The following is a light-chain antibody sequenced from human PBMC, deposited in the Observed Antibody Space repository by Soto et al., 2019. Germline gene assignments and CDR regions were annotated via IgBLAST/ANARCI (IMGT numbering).Light chain of an antibody. J-gene: IGKJ2*01. Sequence: DIQMTQSPSSLSASVGDRVTITCQASQDISNYLNWYQQKPGKAPKLLISDASSLQSGVPSRFSGSGSGTDFSLTISGLQPEDFATYYCQQSYNTPMYTFGQGTKLEI. CDR1: QDISNY. CDR3: QQSYNTPMYT. V-gene: IGKV1-39*01. CDR2: DAS.